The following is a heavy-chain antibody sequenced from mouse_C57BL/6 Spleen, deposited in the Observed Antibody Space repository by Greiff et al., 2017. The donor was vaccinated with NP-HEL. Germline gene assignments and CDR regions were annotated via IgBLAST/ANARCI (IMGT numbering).Heavy chain of an antibody. V-gene: IGHV5-9*01. CDR3: ARRTAQALDY. CDR2: ISGGGGNT. D-gene: IGHD3-2*02. Sequence: EVKLMESGGGLVKPGGSLKLSCAASGFTFSSYTMSWVRQTPEKRLEWVATISGGGGNTYYPDSVKGRFTISRDNAKNTLYLQMSSLRSEDTALYYCARRTAQALDYWGQGTTLTVSS. J-gene: IGHJ2*01. CDR1: GFTFSSYT.